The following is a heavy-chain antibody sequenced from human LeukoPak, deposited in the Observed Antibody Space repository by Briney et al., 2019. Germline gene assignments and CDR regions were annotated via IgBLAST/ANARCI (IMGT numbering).Heavy chain of an antibody. CDR3: ARGSDYGRNSFDY. V-gene: IGHV3-72*01. J-gene: IGHJ4*02. Sequence: GSLRLSCAVSGFIFSDHYLDWVRQATGKGLEWIGRSRNRVNSYITEYAASVKGRFTISRDDLKNSLYLQMNSLKSEDTAVYFCARGSDYGRNSFDYWGQGTLVTVSS. D-gene: IGHD4-17*01. CDR2: SRNRVNSYIT. CDR1: GFIFSDHY.